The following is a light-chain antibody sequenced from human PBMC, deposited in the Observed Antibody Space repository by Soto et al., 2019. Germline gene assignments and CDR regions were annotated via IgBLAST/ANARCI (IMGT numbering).Light chain of an antibody. CDR1: QTIISTY. CDR3: QQYGTSPMYS. V-gene: IGKV3-20*01. J-gene: IGKJ2*03. Sequence: ELVLTQSPGTLSLSPGERATLSCRASQTIISTYLAWYQQKPGQAPRLLIYGAFSRATGIPDRFSGSGSGTDFTLTISILEPEDFSVYYCQQYGTSPMYSFGQGTKLEIK. CDR2: GAF.